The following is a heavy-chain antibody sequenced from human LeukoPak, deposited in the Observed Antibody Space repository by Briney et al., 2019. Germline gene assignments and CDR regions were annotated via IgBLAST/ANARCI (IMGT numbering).Heavy chain of an antibody. CDR1: GRSFSGYY. CDR3: ARFRRITMVRGALDP. D-gene: IGHD3-10*01. CDR2: INHSRST. J-gene: IGHJ5*02. V-gene: IGHV4-34*01. Sequence: SETLALICAVYGRSFSGYYWGWIRQPPGKGLEWIGEINHSRSTNYNPSLKTRVTISVDTANNQFSLKLSSVTAADTAVYYCARFRRITMVRGALDPWGQGTLVTVSS.